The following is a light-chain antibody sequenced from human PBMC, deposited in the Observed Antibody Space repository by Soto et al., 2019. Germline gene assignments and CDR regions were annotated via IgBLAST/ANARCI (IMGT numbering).Light chain of an antibody. J-gene: IGLJ1*01. V-gene: IGLV1-47*01. CDR1: SSNIGSNY. CDR2: RNN. CDR3: GSWDSSLSAYV. Sequence: QSVLTQPPSASGTPGQRVTISCSGSSSNIGSNYVYWYQQLPGTAPKLLIYRNNQRPSGVPDRFSGSKSGTSASLAISGLRSEDEADYYCGSWDSSLSAYVFGTGTKLPS.